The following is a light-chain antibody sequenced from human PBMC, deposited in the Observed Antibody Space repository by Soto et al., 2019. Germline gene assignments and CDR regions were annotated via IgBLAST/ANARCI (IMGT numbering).Light chain of an antibody. CDR1: QSVSSSY. CDR3: QQYGSSPRGIT. J-gene: IGKJ3*01. V-gene: IGKV3-20*01. Sequence: EIVLTQSPGTLSLSPGERATLSCRASQSVSSSYLAWYQQKPGQAPRLLIYGASSRATGIPDRFSDSGSGTDFTLTISRLEPEDFAVYYCQQYGSSPRGITFGPGTKVDIK. CDR2: GAS.